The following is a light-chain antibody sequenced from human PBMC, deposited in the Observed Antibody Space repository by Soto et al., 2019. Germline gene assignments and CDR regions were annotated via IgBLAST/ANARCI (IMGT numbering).Light chain of an antibody. CDR3: AAWDDSRSGYV. Sequence: QAVVTQPPSASGTPGQRVTISCSGSSSNIGSNYVYWYQQLPGTAPKLLIYRNNQRPSGVPDRFSGSKSGNSASLAISGLRSEDEADDYCAAWDDSRSGYVFGTGTKVPVL. CDR1: SSNIGSNY. V-gene: IGLV1-47*01. CDR2: RNN. J-gene: IGLJ1*01.